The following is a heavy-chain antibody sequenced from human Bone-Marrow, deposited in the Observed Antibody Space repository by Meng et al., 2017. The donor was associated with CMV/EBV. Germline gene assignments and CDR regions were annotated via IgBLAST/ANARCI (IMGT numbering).Heavy chain of an antibody. V-gene: IGHV2-70D*14. CDR2: IDWDDDI. CDR1: GFSLITYGMR. J-gene: IGHJ6*02. Sequence: SGPTLVKPTQTLTLTCTFSGFSLITYGMRVGWIRQPPGKALEWLARIDWDDDIFYNTSLKTRLTISKDTSKNQVVLTMTNMDPVDTATYYCARILDRRGYLDDWGQGTTVTVPS. CDR3: ARILDRRGYLDD. D-gene: IGHD3-22*01.